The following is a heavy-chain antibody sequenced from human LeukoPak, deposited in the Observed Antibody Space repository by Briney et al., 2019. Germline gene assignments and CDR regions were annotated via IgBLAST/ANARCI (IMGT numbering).Heavy chain of an antibody. D-gene: IGHD6-13*01. J-gene: IGHJ4*02. CDR2: ISSTGAYI. CDR3: ARGLAAAGTRGPY. V-gene: IGHV3-21*01. CDR1: GFIFSSDS. Sequence: GGSLRLSCAASGFIFSSDSMIWVRQAPGKGLEWVASISSTGAYIYYADSLKGRFTISRDNAKNSLYLQMNSLRADDTAVYYCARGLAAAGTRGPYWGQGTLATV.